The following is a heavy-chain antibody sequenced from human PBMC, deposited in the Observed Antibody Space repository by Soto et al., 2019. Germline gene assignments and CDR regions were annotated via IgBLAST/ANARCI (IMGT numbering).Heavy chain of an antibody. Sequence: ASAKVSCKASGYTFTSYDINWGRQATGQGLEWLGWMNPNSGNTGYAQKFQGRVTMTRNTSISTAYMELSSLRSDDTAVYYCATVGATTAFDIWGQGTMVTVSS. CDR1: GYTFTSYD. CDR3: ATVGATTAFDI. D-gene: IGHD1-26*01. CDR2: MNPNSGNT. J-gene: IGHJ3*02. V-gene: IGHV1-8*01.